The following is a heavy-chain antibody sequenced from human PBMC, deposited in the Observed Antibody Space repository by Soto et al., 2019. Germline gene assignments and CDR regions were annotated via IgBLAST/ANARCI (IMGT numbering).Heavy chain of an antibody. J-gene: IGHJ4*02. V-gene: IGHV3-21*01. CDR3: ARAPKVSGSAQTRPDF. Sequence: PGGSLRLSCAASGFTFSTYGMNWVRQAQGKGLEWLSSISDSGHYIYYADSVKGRFTISRDNAKNSLYLQMNSLRAEDTAVYYCARAPKVSGSAQTRPDFWGQGSLVTVSS. D-gene: IGHD6-6*01. CDR2: ISDSGHYI. CDR1: GFTFSTYG.